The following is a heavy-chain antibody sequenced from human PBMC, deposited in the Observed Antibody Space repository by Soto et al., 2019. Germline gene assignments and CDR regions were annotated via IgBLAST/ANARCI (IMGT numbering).Heavy chain of an antibody. CDR1: GGSISSYY. CDR2: IYYSGST. Sequence: SETLSLTCTVSGGSISSYYWSWIRQPPGKGLEWIGYIYYSGSTNYNPSLKSRVTISVDTSKNQFSLKLSSVTAADTAVYYCARAFGYCSSTSCYTHWFDTWGQGTLVTVSS. D-gene: IGHD2-2*02. J-gene: IGHJ5*02. V-gene: IGHV4-59*01. CDR3: ARAFGYCSSTSCYTHWFDT.